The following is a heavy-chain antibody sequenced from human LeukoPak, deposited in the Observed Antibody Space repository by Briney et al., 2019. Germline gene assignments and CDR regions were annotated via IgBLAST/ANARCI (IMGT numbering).Heavy chain of an antibody. CDR1: GFTFSSYG. J-gene: IGHJ5*02. V-gene: IGHV3-33*01. CDR3: ARNRRDGYNSYWFDP. CDR2: IWYDGSNK. Sequence: PGGSLRLSCAASGFTFSSYGMPWVRQAPGKGLEWVAVIWYDGSNKYYADSVKGRFTISRDNSKNTLYLQMNSLRAEDTAVYYCARNRRDGYNSYWFDPWGQGTLVTVSS. D-gene: IGHD5-24*01.